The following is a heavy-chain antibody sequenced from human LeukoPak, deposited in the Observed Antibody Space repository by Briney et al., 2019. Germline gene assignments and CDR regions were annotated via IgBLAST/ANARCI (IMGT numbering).Heavy chain of an antibody. V-gene: IGHV1-18*01. CDR2: ISAYNGNT. Sequence: GASVKVSCKASGYTFTSYGISWVRQAPGQGLEWMGWISAYNGNTNYAQKLQGRVTMTTDTSTSTAYMELRSLGSDDTAVYYCARGGGSHDYIWGSYRYQNWFDPWGQGTLVTVSS. CDR1: GYTFTSYG. J-gene: IGHJ5*02. CDR3: ARGGGSHDYIWGSYRYQNWFDP. D-gene: IGHD3-16*02.